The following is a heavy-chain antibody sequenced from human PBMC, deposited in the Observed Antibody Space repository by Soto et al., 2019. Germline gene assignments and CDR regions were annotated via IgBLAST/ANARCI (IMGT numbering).Heavy chain of an antibody. CDR2: IDYSGSS. Sequence: QLQLQQWGAGLLKPSETLSLTCAVYGGSFTTYYWSWIRQSPGKGLEWIGEIDYSGSSNYNPSLTSRVTISVDKSKNQFSLKLTFMTAPDTAVYYCARVRARFSRSAFDVWGQGTMVAASS. J-gene: IGHJ3*01. CDR1: GGSFTTYY. CDR3: ARVRARFSRSAFDV. D-gene: IGHD3-10*01. V-gene: IGHV4-34*01.